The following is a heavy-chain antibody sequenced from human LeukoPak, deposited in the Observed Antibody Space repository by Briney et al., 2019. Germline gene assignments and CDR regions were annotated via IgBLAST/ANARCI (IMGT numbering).Heavy chain of an antibody. CDR2: IYYSGST. D-gene: IGHD1-26*01. Sequence: SETLSLTCTVSGGSISSYYWSWIRQPPGKGLEWIGYIYYSGSTNYNPSLKSRVTISVDTSKNQFSLKLSSVTAADTAVYYCARDVGSNDAFDIWGQGTMVTVSS. J-gene: IGHJ3*02. V-gene: IGHV4-59*01. CDR1: GGSISSYY. CDR3: ARDVGSNDAFDI.